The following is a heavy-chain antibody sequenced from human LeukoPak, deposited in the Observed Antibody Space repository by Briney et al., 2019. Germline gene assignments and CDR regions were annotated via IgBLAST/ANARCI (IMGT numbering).Heavy chain of an antibody. J-gene: IGHJ4*02. V-gene: IGHV1-46*01. CDR2: INPRGGSA. CDR3: ARDYHGSGSLTTFDH. D-gene: IGHD3-10*01. Sequence: ASVKVSCKASGYTFTNFYMHWVRQVPGQGLEWMGIINPRGGSASSAQKFQGRVTLTRDTSTSTVYMELSRLRSEDTALYYCARDYHGSGSLTTFDHWGQGTLVTVSS. CDR1: GYTFTNFY.